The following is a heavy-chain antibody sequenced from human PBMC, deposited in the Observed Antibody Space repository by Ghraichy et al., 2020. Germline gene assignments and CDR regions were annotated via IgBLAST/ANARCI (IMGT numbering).Heavy chain of an antibody. J-gene: IGHJ4*02. CDR3: ARAHDYVAY. CDR2: IRQDGSET. V-gene: IGHV3-7*01. Sequence: ANIRQDGSETNYVDSVKGRFTISRDTAKKSVYLQMNSLRAEDSAVYYCARAHDYVAYWVQGILFIVCS.